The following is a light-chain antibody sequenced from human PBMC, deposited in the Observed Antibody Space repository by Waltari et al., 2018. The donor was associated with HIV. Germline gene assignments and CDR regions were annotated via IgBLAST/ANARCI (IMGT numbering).Light chain of an antibody. CDR2: DVN. V-gene: IGLV2-11*01. J-gene: IGLJ1*01. Sequence: QSALTQPRSVSGSPGQTVTISCRGTSRDIGGYNYVSWYQQHPAEAPRLMIYDVNKRPAGVPDRFSGSKSGNTASLTSSGLQAEDEADYYCCSYAGSNTFYVFGTGTEVTVL. CDR1: SRDIGGYNY. CDR3: CSYAGSNTFYV.